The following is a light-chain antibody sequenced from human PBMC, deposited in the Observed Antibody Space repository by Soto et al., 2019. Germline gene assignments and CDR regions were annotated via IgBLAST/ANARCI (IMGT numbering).Light chain of an antibody. Sequence: DVKLTQSPSFLSASLGDRVTITCRASQSVSGWLAWYQQKPGKAPKFLIYAASSLQSGVPSRFSGSGSGTDFTLTISSLQPEDFATYYCQQSYNTPLTFGPGTKVDI. CDR1: QSVSGW. CDR2: AAS. CDR3: QQSYNTPLT. V-gene: IGKV1-39*01. J-gene: IGKJ3*01.